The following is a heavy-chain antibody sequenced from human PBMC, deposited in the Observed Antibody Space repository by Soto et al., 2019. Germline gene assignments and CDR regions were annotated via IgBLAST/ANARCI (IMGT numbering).Heavy chain of an antibody. Sequence: GASVKVSCKASGYTFTSYYLHWVRQAPGQGLEWMGTINPSGGSTSYAQKFQGRVTMTRDTSTSTVYMELSSLRSEDTAVYYCATTIFGVYWFDPWGQGTLVTVSS. CDR2: INPSGGST. CDR3: ATTIFGVYWFDP. CDR1: GYTFTSYY. V-gene: IGHV1-46*01. D-gene: IGHD3-3*01. J-gene: IGHJ5*02.